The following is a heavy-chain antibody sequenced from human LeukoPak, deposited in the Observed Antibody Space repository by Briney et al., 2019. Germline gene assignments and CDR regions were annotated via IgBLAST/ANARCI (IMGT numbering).Heavy chain of an antibody. D-gene: IGHD6-19*01. CDR2: INPNSGGT. V-gene: IGHV1-2*06. CDR3: ASRVESSGWYDLDY. CDR1: GYTFTGYY. J-gene: IGHJ4*02. Sequence: ASVKVSXKASGYTFTGYYMHWVRQAPGQGPEWMGRINPNSGGTNYAQKFQGRVTMTRDTSISTAYMELSRLRSDDTAVYYCASRVESSGWYDLDYWGQGTLVTVSS.